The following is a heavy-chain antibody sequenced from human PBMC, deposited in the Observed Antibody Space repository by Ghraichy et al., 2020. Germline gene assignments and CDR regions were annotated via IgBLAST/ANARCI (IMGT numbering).Heavy chain of an antibody. D-gene: IGHD4-23*01. CDR3: ARDRGYGGNVANY. J-gene: IGHJ4*02. V-gene: IGHV3-33*01. Sequence: GGSLRLSCAASGFTFSSYGMHWVRQAPGKGLEWVAVIWYDGSNKYYADSVKGRFTISRDNSKNTLYLQMNSLRAEDTAVYYCARDRGYGGNVANYWGQGTLVTVSS. CDR1: GFTFSSYG. CDR2: IWYDGSNK.